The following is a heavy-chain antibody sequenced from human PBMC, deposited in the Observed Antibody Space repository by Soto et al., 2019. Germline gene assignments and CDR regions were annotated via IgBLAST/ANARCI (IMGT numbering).Heavy chain of an antibody. D-gene: IGHD3-16*01. CDR1: TFTFSDYY. CDR2: ISGGGTSI. J-gene: IGHJ6*02. V-gene: IGHV3-11*01. Sequence: GGSLRLSCAASTFTFSDYYMSGIRQAPGKGLEWVSDISGGGTSIYYAASVKGRFSVAMDNAKTSLYLQMNILIAEDTAVYYCAKLGSLGHPYYHGMDVWGPGATVTVSS. CDR3: AKLGSLGHPYYHGMDV.